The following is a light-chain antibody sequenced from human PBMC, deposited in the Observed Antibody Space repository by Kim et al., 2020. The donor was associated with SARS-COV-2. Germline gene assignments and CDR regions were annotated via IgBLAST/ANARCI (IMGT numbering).Light chain of an antibody. CDR1: QSISSY. V-gene: IGKV1-39*01. CDR2: AAS. CDR3: QQSYSTPPYT. J-gene: IGKJ2*01. Sequence: ASVVDRVTITCRASQSISSYLNWYQQKPGKAPKLLIYAASSLQSGVPSRFSGSGSGTDFTLTISSLQPEDFATYYCQQSYSTPPYTFGQGTKLEI.